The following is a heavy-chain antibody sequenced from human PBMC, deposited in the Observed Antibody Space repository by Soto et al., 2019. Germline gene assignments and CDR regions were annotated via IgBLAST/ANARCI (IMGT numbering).Heavy chain of an antibody. CDR3: AIDHSSGWYGPYYYYVMDV. CDR2: MNPNSGNT. V-gene: IGHV1-8*01. Sequence: QVQLVQSGAEVKKPGASVKVSCKASGYTFTSYDINWVRQATGQGLEWMGWMNPNSGNTGYAQTIQGRVTMTRNTSITTAYIQLNSLLSEDTAVYSYAIDHSSGWYGPYYYYVMDVWGQGTTVTVSS. CDR1: GYTFTSYD. D-gene: IGHD6-19*01. J-gene: IGHJ6*02.